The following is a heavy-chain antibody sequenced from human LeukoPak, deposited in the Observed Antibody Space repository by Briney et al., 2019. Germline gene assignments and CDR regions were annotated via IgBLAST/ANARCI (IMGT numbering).Heavy chain of an antibody. V-gene: IGHV3-33*06. Sequence: GRSLRLSCAASGFTFSSYGMHWVRQAPGKGLEWVAVIWYDGSNKYYADSVKGRFTISRDNSKNTLYLQMNSLRAEDTAVYYCAKQGVGYYYYMDVWGKGTTVTVSS. CDR2: IWYDGSNK. CDR1: GFTFSSYG. CDR3: AKQGVGYYYYMDV. D-gene: IGHD3-16*01. J-gene: IGHJ6*03.